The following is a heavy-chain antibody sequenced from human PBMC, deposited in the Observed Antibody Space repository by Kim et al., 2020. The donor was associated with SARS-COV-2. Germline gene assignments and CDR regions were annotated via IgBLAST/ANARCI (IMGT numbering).Heavy chain of an antibody. V-gene: IGHV1-69*13. CDR2: IIPIFGTA. CDR1: GGTFSSYA. D-gene: IGHD6-6*01. J-gene: IGHJ5*02. CDR3: ARDVPDFEYSSSSSWFDP. Sequence: SVKVSCKASGGTFSSYAISWVRQAPGQGLEWMGGIIPIFGTANYAQKFQGRVTITADESTSTAYMELSSLRSEDTAVYYCARDVPDFEYSSSSSWFDPWGQGTLVTVSS.